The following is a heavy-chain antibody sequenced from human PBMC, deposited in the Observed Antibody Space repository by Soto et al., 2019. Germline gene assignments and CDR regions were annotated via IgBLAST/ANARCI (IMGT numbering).Heavy chain of an antibody. J-gene: IGHJ4*02. CDR2: IYPGDSDT. V-gene: IGHV5-51*01. Sequence: PGASLKISCKGSGYIFTSYWIGWVRQMPWKGLEWMGIIYPGDSDTRYSPSFQGQVTISADKSIRTAYLQWSSLKASDSAIYYCARVEYCGGGSCYSRGYFAYWGKGALVTVYS. CDR1: GYIFTSYW. CDR3: ARVEYCGGGSCYSRGYFAY. D-gene: IGHD2-15*01.